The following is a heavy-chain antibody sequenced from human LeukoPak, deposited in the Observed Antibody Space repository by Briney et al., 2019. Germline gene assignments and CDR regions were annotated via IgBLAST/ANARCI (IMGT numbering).Heavy chain of an antibody. D-gene: IGHD6-13*01. CDR2: INPNSGGT. V-gene: IGHV1-2*02. Sequence: ASVKVSCKASGYTFTGYYMHWVRRAPGQGLEWMGWINPNSGGTNYAQKFQGRVTMTRDTSISTAYMELSRLRSDDTAVYYCARDGEVIAAAGSNNWFDPWGQGTLVTVSS. CDR1: GYTFTGYY. CDR3: ARDGEVIAAAGSNNWFDP. J-gene: IGHJ5*02.